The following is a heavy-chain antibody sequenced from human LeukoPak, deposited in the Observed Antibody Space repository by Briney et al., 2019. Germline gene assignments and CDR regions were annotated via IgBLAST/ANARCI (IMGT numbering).Heavy chain of an antibody. CDR1: GGSISSSSYY. Sequence: PSETLSLTCTVSGGSISSSSYYWGWIRQPPGKGLEWIGSIYYSGSTYYNPSLKSRVTISVDTSKNHFSLKLSSVTAADTAVYYCARNRSLGIIDYWGQGTLVTVSS. V-gene: IGHV4-39*02. D-gene: IGHD3-16*01. CDR3: ARNRSLGIIDY. CDR2: IYYSGST. J-gene: IGHJ4*02.